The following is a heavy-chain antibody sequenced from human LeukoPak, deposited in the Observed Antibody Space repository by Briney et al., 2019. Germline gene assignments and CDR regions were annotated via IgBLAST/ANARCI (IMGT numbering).Heavy chain of an antibody. D-gene: IGHD1-26*01. V-gene: IGHV3-33*01. Sequence: PGRSLRLSCAASGFTFSSYGMHWVRQAPGKGREGVAVIWYDGSNKYYADSVKGRFTISRDNSKNTLYLQMNSLRAEDTAVYYCASGEAWLMGATEFDYWGQGTLVTVSS. CDR3: ASGEAWLMGATEFDY. J-gene: IGHJ4*02. CDR2: IWYDGSNK. CDR1: GFTFSSYG.